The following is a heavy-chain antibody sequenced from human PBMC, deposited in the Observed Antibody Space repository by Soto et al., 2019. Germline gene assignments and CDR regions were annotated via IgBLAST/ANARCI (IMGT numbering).Heavy chain of an antibody. CDR1: GYTFTSYA. V-gene: IGHV1-3*01. CDR3: ARSSGGNFGIIIEGTNWFAP. D-gene: IGHD1-26*01. CDR2: INAGYGST. J-gene: IGHJ5*02. Sequence: ASVKVSCKASGYTFTSYAIHWVRQAPGQRLEWMGWINAGYGSTAYAQKFKGRVTLTRDTSASTVYMEVSSLTSEDTAMYYCARSSGGNFGIIIEGTNWFAPWGQGTLVTVSS.